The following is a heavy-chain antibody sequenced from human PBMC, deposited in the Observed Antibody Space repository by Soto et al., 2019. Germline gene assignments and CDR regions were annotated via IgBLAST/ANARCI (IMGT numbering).Heavy chain of an antibody. Sequence: PGGSLRLSCAASGFTFSSYAMSWVRQAPGKGLEWVSAISGSGGSTYYADSVKGRFTISRDNSKNTLYLQMNSLRAEDTAVYYCAKDLWGVDIVVVPAATMGYWGQGTLVTVSS. J-gene: IGHJ4*02. CDR2: ISGSGGST. CDR3: AKDLWGVDIVVVPAATMGY. D-gene: IGHD2-2*01. CDR1: GFTFSSYA. V-gene: IGHV3-23*01.